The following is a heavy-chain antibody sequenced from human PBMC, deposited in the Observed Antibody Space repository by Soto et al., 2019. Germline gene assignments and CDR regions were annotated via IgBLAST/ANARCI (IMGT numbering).Heavy chain of an antibody. D-gene: IGHD3-10*01. CDR1: GFTFSSYD. J-gene: IGHJ4*02. CDR2: IGTAGDT. Sequence: GGSLRLSCAASGFTFSSYDMHWVRQATGKGLEWVSAIGTAGDTYYPGSVKGRFTISRENAKNSLYLQMNSLRAEDTAVYYCARALSNTMVRGEYYFDYWGQGTLVTVSS. V-gene: IGHV3-13*01. CDR3: ARALSNTMVRGEYYFDY.